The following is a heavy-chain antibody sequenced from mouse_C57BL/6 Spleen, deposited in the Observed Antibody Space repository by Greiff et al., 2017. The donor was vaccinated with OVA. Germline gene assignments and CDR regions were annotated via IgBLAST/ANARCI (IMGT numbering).Heavy chain of an antibody. Sequence: QVQLQQSGAELVRPGTSVKMSCKASGYTFTNYWIGWAKQRPGHGLEWIGDIYPGGGYTNYNEKFKGKATLTADKSSSTAYMQFSSLTSEDSAIYYCAREEGNITTVYFDYWGQGTTLTVSS. D-gene: IGHD1-1*01. CDR2: IYPGGGYT. J-gene: IGHJ2*01. CDR1: GYTFTNYW. V-gene: IGHV1-63*01. CDR3: AREEGNITTVYFDY.